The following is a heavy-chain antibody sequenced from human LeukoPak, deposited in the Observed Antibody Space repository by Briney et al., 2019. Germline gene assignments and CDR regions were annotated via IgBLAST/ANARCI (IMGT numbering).Heavy chain of an antibody. D-gene: IGHD2-15*01. CDR1: GGSISSGGYS. V-gene: IGHV4-30-2*03. Sequence: SETLSLTCAVSGGSISSGGYSWSWIRQPPGKGLEWIGSIYHSGSTYYNSSLKSRVTISVDTSKNQFSLKLSSVTAADTAVYYCARGVVVAATDYWGQGTLVTVSS. J-gene: IGHJ4*02. CDR3: ARGVVVAATDY. CDR2: IYHSGST.